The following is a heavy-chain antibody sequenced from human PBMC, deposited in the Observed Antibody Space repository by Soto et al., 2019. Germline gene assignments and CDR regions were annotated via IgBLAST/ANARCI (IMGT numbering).Heavy chain of an antibody. CDR1: GYTFTSYD. Sequence: QVQLVQSGAEVKKPGASVKVSCKASGYTFTSYDINWVRQATGQGLEWMGWMNPKSGNTGYAQKFQGRGTMTRNTSISTAYMELSRLRSEDTAVYYWALDVDTAMGWGQGSLGTVSS. CDR2: MNPKSGNT. V-gene: IGHV1-8*01. D-gene: IGHD5-18*01. J-gene: IGHJ4*02. CDR3: ALDVDTAMG.